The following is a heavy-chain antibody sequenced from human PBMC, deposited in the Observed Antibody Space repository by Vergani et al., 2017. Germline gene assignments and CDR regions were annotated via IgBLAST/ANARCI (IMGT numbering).Heavy chain of an antibody. CDR2: ISGSGGST. CDR1: GFTFSSYA. V-gene: IGHV3-23*04. J-gene: IGHJ6*02. Sequence: EVQLVESGGGLVQPGGSLRLSCAASGFTFSSYAMSWVRQAPGKGLEWVSAISGSGGSTYYADSVKGRFTISRDNAKNSLYLQMNSLRAEDTAVYYCAREEVAAKGIYYYYGMDVWGQGTTVTVSS. D-gene: IGHD2-15*01. CDR3: AREEVAAKGIYYYYGMDV.